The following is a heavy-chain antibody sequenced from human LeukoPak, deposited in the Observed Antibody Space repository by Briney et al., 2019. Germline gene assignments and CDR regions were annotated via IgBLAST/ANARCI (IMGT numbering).Heavy chain of an antibody. CDR1: GFSFGDHS. V-gene: IGHV3-49*04. Sequence: GGSLRLSCTGSGFSFGDHSMSWVRQAPGKGLEWIGFITSKPYGETSHYAASVSGRFTFSRDDSKSIAYLQMNSLKTEDTAVYYCVRHDGMVLPVWGQGTLVTVSS. J-gene: IGHJ4*02. D-gene: IGHD3-3*01. CDR2: ITSKPYGETS. CDR3: VRHDGMVLPV.